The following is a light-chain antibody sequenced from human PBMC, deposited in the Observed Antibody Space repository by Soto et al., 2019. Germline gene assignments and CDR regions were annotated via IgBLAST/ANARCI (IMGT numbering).Light chain of an antibody. Sequence: EIVLTQSPGTLSLSPGERATLSCRASQTVSSARLAWFQQKPGQAPRLLIYGASSRAPGIPDRFSGSGSETDFTLTITRLESEDFAVYYCQQYGSSPWPFGQGTKVEIK. J-gene: IGKJ1*01. CDR1: QTVSSAR. CDR3: QQYGSSPWP. CDR2: GAS. V-gene: IGKV3-20*01.